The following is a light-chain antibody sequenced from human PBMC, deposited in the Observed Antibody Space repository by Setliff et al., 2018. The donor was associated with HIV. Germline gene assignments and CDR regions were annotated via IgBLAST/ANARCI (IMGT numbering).Light chain of an antibody. Sequence: QSALTQPASVSGSPGQAITISCTGTSDDIGRYYYVSWYQQLPGKAPKLIMYDVSHRPSGVSTRFSGSKSGDTASLTISGLQAEDEAHYYCTSYTINTLYVCGSGTKVTVL. CDR1: SDDIGRYYY. J-gene: IGLJ1*01. V-gene: IGLV2-14*03. CDR2: DVS. CDR3: TSYTINTLYV.